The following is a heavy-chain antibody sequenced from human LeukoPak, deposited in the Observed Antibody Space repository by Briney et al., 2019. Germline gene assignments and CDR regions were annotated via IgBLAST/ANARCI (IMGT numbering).Heavy chain of an antibody. CDR1: GFTFSSYW. Sequence: GGSLRLSCAASGFTFSSYWMSWVRQAAGKWLEWMANIKQDGSEKYYVDSVKGRFTISRDNAKNSLYLQMNSLRAEDTAVYYCARMYSGSYSDYWGQGTLVTVSS. J-gene: IGHJ4*02. CDR3: ARMYSGSYSDY. D-gene: IGHD1-26*01. V-gene: IGHV3-7*01. CDR2: IKQDGSEK.